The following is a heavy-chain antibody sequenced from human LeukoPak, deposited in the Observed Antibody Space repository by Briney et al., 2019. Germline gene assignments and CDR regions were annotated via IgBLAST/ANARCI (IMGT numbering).Heavy chain of an antibody. CDR1: GFTFSNYW. CDR2: INSDGSST. J-gene: IGHJ4*02. Sequence: AGGSLRLSCAASGFTFSNYWMHWVRRVPGKGLVWVSRINSDGSSTDYADSVQGRFTISRDNAKNPLYLQMNSLRAEDTAVYYCARSATLGSFDYWGQGTLVTVFS. V-gene: IGHV3-74*01. CDR3: ARSATLGSFDY. D-gene: IGHD3-16*01.